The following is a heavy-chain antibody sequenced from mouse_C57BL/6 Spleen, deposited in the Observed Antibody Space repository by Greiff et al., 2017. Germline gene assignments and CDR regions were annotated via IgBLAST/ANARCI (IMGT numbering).Heavy chain of an antibody. V-gene: IGHV2-2*01. CDR1: GFSLTSYG. CDR2: IWSGGST. CDR3: ARNQMSRLLWYFEV. J-gene: IGHJ1*03. Sequence: VQLQQSGPGLVQPSQSLSITCTVSGFSLTSYGVHWVRQSPGKGLEWLGVIWSGGSTDNNAAFISRLSISKDNSKSQVFFKMNSLQADDTAIYYCARNQMSRLLWYFEVWGTGTTVTVSS. D-gene: IGHD1-1*01.